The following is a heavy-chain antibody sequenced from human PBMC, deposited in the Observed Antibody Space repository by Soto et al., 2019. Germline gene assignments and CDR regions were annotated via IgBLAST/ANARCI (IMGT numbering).Heavy chain of an antibody. J-gene: IGHJ2*01. CDR3: AGSPPPPPRPKPHWFFDL. D-gene: IGHD1-1*01. V-gene: IGHV2-26*01. CDR1: GFSLSNARMG. Sequence: QVTLKESGPVLVKPTETLTLTCTVSGFSLSNARMGVSWIRQPPGKALEWLAHIFSNDAKSYSTSLKSRLTTPKDPPKGPVVLTMTTMDPVDTGTYSCAGSPPPPPRPKPHWFFDLWGRGTLVTVSS. CDR2: IFSNDAK.